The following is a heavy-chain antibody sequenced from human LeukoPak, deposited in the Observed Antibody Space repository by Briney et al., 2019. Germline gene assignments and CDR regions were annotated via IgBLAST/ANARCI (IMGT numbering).Heavy chain of an antibody. V-gene: IGHV4-4*09. J-gene: IGHJ5*02. D-gene: IGHD3-22*01. Sequence: SETLSLTCTVSGGSISSDYWSWIRQPPGKGLEWIGYIYTSRSINYNPSLKSRVTISLDTSKNQVSLKLSSVTAADTAVYYCARHGGGYDTSGYYYYWFDPWGQGTLVTVSS. CDR2: IYTSRSI. CDR3: ARHGGGYDTSGYYYYWFDP. CDR1: GGSISSDY.